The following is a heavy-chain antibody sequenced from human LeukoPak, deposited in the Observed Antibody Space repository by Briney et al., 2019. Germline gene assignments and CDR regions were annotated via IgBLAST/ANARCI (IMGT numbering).Heavy chain of an antibody. J-gene: IGHJ4*02. D-gene: IGHD3-22*01. Sequence: PSETLSLTCSVSGGSIGRPTYYWAWIRQPPGKGLEWIGTVHYSGSTYYSPSLASRVTISVDTSKNQFSLKLASVTAADTAFYYCARLGGYYDPPDYWGQGTLITVAS. CDR3: ARLGGYYDPPDY. CDR2: VHYSGST. V-gene: IGHV4-39*01. CDR1: GGSIGRPTYY.